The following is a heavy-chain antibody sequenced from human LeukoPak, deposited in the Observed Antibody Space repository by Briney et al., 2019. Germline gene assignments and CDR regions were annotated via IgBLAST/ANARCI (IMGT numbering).Heavy chain of an antibody. CDR1: GGSISFYH. D-gene: IGHD6-13*01. V-gene: IGHV4-59*01. J-gene: IGHJ4*02. CDR2: ISESGST. CDR3: ARAGSGWYGGRLFEF. Sequence: KSSETLSLTCTVSGGSISFYHWSWIRQSPGKELEWIGDISESGSTNYMPSLKSRVTISVDTSNQFSLKLSSVTAADTAVYYCARAGSGWYGGRLFEFWGPGALVAVSS.